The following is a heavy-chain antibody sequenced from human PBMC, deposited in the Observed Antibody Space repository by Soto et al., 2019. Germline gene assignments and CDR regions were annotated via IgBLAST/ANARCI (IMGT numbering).Heavy chain of an antibody. Sequence: WGSLLVSCASSVFTFSSYAMSWVRQAPGKGLEWVSAISGIGHSTYYADSVKGRFTISRDNSKNTLYLQMNSLRAEDTAVYYCAKRIMATIGHFDSWGQGTLVTVSS. D-gene: IGHD5-12*01. CDR2: ISGIGHST. V-gene: IGHV3-23*01. CDR1: VFTFSSYA. J-gene: IGHJ4*02. CDR3: AKRIMATIGHFDS.